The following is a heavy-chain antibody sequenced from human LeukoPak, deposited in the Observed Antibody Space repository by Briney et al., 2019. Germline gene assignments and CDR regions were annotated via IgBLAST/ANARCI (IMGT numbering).Heavy chain of an antibody. CDR2: VDPEDGET. V-gene: IGHV1-69-2*01. J-gene: IGHJ6*03. CDR1: GYTFTGYY. Sequence: ASVKVSCKASGYTFTGYYMHWVRQAPGKGLEWMGLVDPEDGETIYAEKFQGRVTITADTSTDTAYMELTSLTSDDTAVYYCATDVHIVVVLAARFYYYYYYMDVWGKGTTVTVSS. CDR3: ATDVHIVVVLAARFYYYYYYMDV. D-gene: IGHD2-2*01.